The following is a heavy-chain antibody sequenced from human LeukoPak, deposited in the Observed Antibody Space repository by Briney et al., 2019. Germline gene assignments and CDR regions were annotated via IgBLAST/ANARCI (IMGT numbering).Heavy chain of an antibody. CDR1: GFTFSSYS. Sequence: PGGSLRLSCAASGFTFSSYSMNWVRQAPGKGLEWVSYISSSGSTIYYADSVKGRFTISRDNAKNSLYLQMNSLRAEDTAVYYCARDRDREFGNMNPDDAFDIWGQGTMVTVSS. CDR2: ISSSGSTI. J-gene: IGHJ3*02. CDR3: ARDRDREFGNMNPDDAFDI. V-gene: IGHV3-48*04. D-gene: IGHD1/OR15-1a*01.